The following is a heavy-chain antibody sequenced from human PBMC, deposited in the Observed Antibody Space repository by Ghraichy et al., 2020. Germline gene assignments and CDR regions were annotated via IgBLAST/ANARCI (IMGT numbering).Heavy chain of an antibody. V-gene: IGHV3-30*03. CDR1: GFSLNSYI. J-gene: IGHJ5*02. CDR2: ISIDGRRQ. Sequence: GGSLRLSCAASGFSLNSYIMNWVRQAPGKGLEWVSVISIDGRRQYYADSVKGRFTISRDFFQSTVDLQMNSLGGEDTAVYYCARDPGVVTAEWLATWGQGTLVAVSS. D-gene: IGHD2-21*02. CDR3: ARDPGVVTAEWLAT.